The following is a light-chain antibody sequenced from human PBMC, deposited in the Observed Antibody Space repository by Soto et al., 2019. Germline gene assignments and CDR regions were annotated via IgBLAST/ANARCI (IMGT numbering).Light chain of an antibody. CDR3: SSYAGSNNFV. V-gene: IGLV2-8*01. CDR1: SSDIGGYNY. J-gene: IGLJ1*01. CDR2: EVS. Sequence: QSVLTQPPSACGSPGQSVNISCTGTSSDIGGYNYVSWYQQHPGKAPKLMIYEVSKRPSGVPGRFSGSKSGNTASLTVSGLQAEDEADYYCSSYAGSNNFVFGTGTKLTVL.